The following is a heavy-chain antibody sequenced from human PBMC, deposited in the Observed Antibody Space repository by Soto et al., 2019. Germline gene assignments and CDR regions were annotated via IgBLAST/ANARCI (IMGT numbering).Heavy chain of an antibody. D-gene: IGHD6-6*01. V-gene: IGHV1-18*04. CDR1: GYTFTTFG. J-gene: IGHJ5*02. CDR3: ARDRVAARPGWFDP. Sequence: QVQLVQSGPEVKKPGASVKVSCKASGYTFTTFGINWVRQAPGEGLKWLGWISVYSGNTNYAQRLQGRITMTTDTSTSTAYMELRSLRSDDTAVYYCARDRVAARPGWFDPWGQGTLVTVSS. CDR2: ISVYSGNT.